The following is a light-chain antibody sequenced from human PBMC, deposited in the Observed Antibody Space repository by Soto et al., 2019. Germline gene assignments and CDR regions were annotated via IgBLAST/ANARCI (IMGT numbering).Light chain of an antibody. J-gene: IGLJ2*01. CDR3: AAWDDSLSVL. CDR1: SSNIGSNY. V-gene: IGLV1-47*01. Sequence: QSVLTQPPSASGTPGQRVTISCSGSSSNIGSNYVYWYQQLPGTAPKLLIYRNNQRHSGVPDRFSGSKSGTSASLAISGLRSEDEADYYCAAWDDSLSVLFGGGTKLTV. CDR2: RNN.